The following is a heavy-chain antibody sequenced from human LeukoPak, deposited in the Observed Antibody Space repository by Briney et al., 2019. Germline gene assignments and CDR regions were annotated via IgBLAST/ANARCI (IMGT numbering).Heavy chain of an antibody. J-gene: IGHJ2*01. CDR1: SGSVSSSSYY. CDR2: MYISGST. V-gene: IGHV4-39*07. CDR3: ARDSYYYGSGRAGWYFDL. D-gene: IGHD3-10*01. Sequence: SETLSLTCTVSSGSVSSSSYYWGWIRQPPGKGLEWIGRMYISGSTKYSPSLRSRVTMSVDTSNNQFSLKLSSVTAADTAVYYCARDSYYYGSGRAGWYFDLWGRGTLVTVSS.